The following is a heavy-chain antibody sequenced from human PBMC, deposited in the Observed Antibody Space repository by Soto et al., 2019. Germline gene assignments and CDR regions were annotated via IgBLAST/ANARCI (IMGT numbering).Heavy chain of an antibody. CDR1: GFTFSSYG. CDR2: ISYDGSNK. D-gene: IGHD1-26*01. J-gene: IGHJ4*02. CDR3: AKDMAGSYYGYFDY. Sequence: PGGSLRLSCAASGFTFSSYGMHWVRQAPGKGLEWVAVISYDGSNKYYADSVKGRFTISRDNSKNTLYLQMNSLRAEDTAVYYSAKDMAGSYYGYFDYWGQGTLVTVSS. V-gene: IGHV3-30*18.